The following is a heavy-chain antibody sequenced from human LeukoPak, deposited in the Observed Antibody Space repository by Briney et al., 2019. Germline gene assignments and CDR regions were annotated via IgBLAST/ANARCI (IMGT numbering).Heavy chain of an antibody. D-gene: IGHD3-10*01. CDR1: GFTFSSYA. CDR3: AKVLWYGELYAFDI. V-gene: IGHV3-23*01. CDR2: ISGSGSST. J-gene: IGHJ3*02. Sequence: GGSLRLSCAASGFTFSSYAMSWVRQAPGKGLEWVSGISGSGSSTYYADSVKGRFTISRDNSKNTLYLQMNSLRAEDTAVYYCAKVLWYGELYAFDIWGQGTMVTVSS.